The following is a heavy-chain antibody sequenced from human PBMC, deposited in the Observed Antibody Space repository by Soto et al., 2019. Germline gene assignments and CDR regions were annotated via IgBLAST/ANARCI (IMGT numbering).Heavy chain of an antibody. V-gene: IGHV2-5*02. CDR1: GFSLSTGTVG. D-gene: IGHD1-1*01. CDR2: IYWDNDK. CDR3: AHRRGGYNWNDGDFDF. Sequence: QITLKESGPALVEPTQTLTLTCTFSGFSLSTGTVGVGWIRQPPGKALESLALIYWDNDKRYNPSLKNRLTITKDTSENLVVLMMTNLDPVDTATYYCAHRRGGYNWNDGDFDFWGPGTLVTVSS. J-gene: IGHJ4*02.